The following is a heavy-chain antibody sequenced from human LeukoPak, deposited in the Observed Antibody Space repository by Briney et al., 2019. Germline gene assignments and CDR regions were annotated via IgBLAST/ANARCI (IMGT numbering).Heavy chain of an antibody. J-gene: IGHJ6*02. D-gene: IGHD6-13*01. CDR3: ARGPWPLIAAAEKDGMDV. V-gene: IGHV3-21*01. CDR2: VSTSGTYI. Sequence: GGSLRLSCAASGFIFSTYTMNWVRQAPGKGLEWVSSVSTSGTYIYYTDSVKGRFAISRDNAKNSLCLQMGSLRAEDTAVYYCARGPWPLIAAAEKDGMDVWGQGTTVTVSS. CDR1: GFIFSTYT.